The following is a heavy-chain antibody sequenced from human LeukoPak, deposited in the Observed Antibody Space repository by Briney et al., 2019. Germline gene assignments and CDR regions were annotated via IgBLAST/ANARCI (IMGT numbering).Heavy chain of an antibody. Sequence: ASVKVSCKASGRTFTSYDSNWVRQAAGQVLEWMGWMNPNRGNTGYGQKFQGRVTMTRNPSISTAYSGLDSLRSEGQGLNYRARGHGGSNDAFDIWGQGPRVPVSS. CDR2: MNPNRGNT. J-gene: IGHJ3*02. V-gene: IGHV1-8*01. CDR1: GRTFTSYD. D-gene: IGHD3-16*01. CDR3: ARGHGGSNDAFDI.